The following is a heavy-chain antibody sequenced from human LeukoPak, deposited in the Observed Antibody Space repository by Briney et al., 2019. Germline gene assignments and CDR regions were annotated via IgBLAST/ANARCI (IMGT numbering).Heavy chain of an antibody. Sequence: IINPSGGSTSYAQKFQGRVTMTRDTSTSTVYMELSSLRSEDTAVYYCARDLLGSGYDFDYWGQGTLVTVSS. J-gene: IGHJ4*02. D-gene: IGHD5-12*01. CDR2: INPSGGST. V-gene: IGHV1-46*01. CDR3: ARDLLGSGYDFDY.